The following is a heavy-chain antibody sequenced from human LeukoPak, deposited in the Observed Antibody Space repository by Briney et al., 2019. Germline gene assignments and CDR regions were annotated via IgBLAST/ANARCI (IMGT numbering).Heavy chain of an antibody. Sequence: PGGPLRLSCAASGFTFSSYSMNWVRQAPGKGLEWVSSISSSSSYIYYADSVKGRFTISRDNAKNSLYLQMNSLRAEDTAVYYCARDGEAIFGVVIGYYYYMDVWGKGTTVTVSS. D-gene: IGHD3-3*01. J-gene: IGHJ6*03. CDR3: ARDGEAIFGVVIGYYYYMDV. CDR2: ISSSSSYI. V-gene: IGHV3-21*01. CDR1: GFTFSSYS.